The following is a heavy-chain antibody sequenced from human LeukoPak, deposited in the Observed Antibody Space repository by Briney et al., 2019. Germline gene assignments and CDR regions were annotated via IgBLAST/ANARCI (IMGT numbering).Heavy chain of an antibody. CDR1: GFTFSSYG. V-gene: IGHV3-30*02. CDR2: IRYDGGNK. Sequence: GGSLRLSCAASGFTFSSYGMHWVRQAPGKGLEWVAFIRYDGGNKYYADSVKGRFTISRDSSKNTLYLQMNSLRAEDTAVYYCAKDRGGNYYGSGSYYLGFDYWGQGTLVTVSS. D-gene: IGHD3-10*01. J-gene: IGHJ4*02. CDR3: AKDRGGNYYGSGSYYLGFDY.